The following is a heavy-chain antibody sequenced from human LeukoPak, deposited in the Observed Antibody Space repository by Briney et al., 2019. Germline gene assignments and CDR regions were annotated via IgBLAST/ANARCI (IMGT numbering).Heavy chain of an antibody. Sequence: PSETLSLTCTVSGGSISSHYWSWIRQPPGKGLEWIGYIYHSGTTNYNLSLKSRVTIALDTSKNQFSLKLSSLTAADTAVYYCARFSGDLGDYDNFDYWGQGTLVTVSS. CDR1: GGSISSHY. D-gene: IGHD4-17*01. V-gene: IGHV4-59*11. CDR3: ARFSGDLGDYDNFDY. J-gene: IGHJ4*02. CDR2: IYHSGTT.